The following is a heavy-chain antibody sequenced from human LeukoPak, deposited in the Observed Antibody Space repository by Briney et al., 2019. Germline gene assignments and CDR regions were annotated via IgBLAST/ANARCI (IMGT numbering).Heavy chain of an antibody. D-gene: IGHD1-26*01. V-gene: IGHV4-39*07. Sequence: SETLSLTCTISGGSISSSSYYWGWIRQPPGKGLEWIGSIYYSGSTYYNPSLKSRVTISVGTSKNQFSLKLSSVTAADTAVYYCARAGVRSIVGAPRDRFDPWGQGTLVTVSS. CDR1: GGSISSSSYY. J-gene: IGHJ5*02. CDR3: ARAGVRSIVGAPRDRFDP. CDR2: IYYSGST.